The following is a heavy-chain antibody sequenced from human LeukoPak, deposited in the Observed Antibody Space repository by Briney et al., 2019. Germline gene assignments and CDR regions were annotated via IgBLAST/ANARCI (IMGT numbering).Heavy chain of an antibody. CDR2: IIPIFGTA. V-gene: IGHV1-69*01. CDR1: GGTFSTYA. CDR3: ASGHSSSWYYFDY. D-gene: IGHD6-13*01. Sequence: SVTVSCKASGGTFSTYAISWVRPAPGQGLEWMGGIIPIFGTANYAQKFQGRVTITADESTSTAYMELSSLRCEDTAVYYCASGHSSSWYYFDYWGQGTLVTVFS. J-gene: IGHJ4*02.